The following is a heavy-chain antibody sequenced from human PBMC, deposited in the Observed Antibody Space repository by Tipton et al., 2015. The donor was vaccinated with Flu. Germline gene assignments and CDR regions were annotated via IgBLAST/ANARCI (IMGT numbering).Heavy chain of an antibody. D-gene: IGHD1-26*01. J-gene: IGHJ6*03. Sequence: SLRLSCAASGFTFSSYGMHWVRQAPGKGLEWVAVIWYDGSNKYYADSVKGRFTISRDNSKNTLYLQMNSLRAEDTAVYYCARDHGTYYYYYMDVWGKGTTVTVSS. CDR1: GFTFSSYG. V-gene: IGHV3-33*01. CDR3: ARDHGTYYYYYMDV. CDR2: IWYDGSNK.